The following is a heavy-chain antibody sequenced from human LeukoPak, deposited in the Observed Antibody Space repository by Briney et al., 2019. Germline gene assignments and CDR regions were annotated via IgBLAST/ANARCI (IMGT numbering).Heavy chain of an antibody. CDR3: AREGGTIYYYYGMDV. J-gene: IGHJ6*02. Sequence: PGGSLRLSCAASGFSFSSNTMNWVRQAPGKGLEWVSSISSSSTYMYYADSPKGRFTISRDNAKNSLYLQMNSLRVEDTAVYYCAREGGTIYYYYGMDVWGQGTTVTVSS. V-gene: IGHV3-21*01. CDR1: GFSFSSNT. CDR2: ISSSSTYM. D-gene: IGHD3-16*01.